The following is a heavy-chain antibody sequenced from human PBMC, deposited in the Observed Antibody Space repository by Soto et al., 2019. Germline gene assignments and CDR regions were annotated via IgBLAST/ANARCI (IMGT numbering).Heavy chain of an antibody. J-gene: IGHJ5*02. CDR3: AKDRRQHPVVGTWFDP. CDR1: GFTFSSNG. D-gene: IGHD6-13*01. V-gene: IGHV3-30*18. Sequence: QVQLVESGGGVVQPGWSLRLSCAASGFTFSSNGMHWVRQAPDKGLEWVAVISDDGSIKYYADSVKGRFTVSRDNSKNTLYLQMNSLTAEDTAVYYCAKDRRQHPVVGTWFDPWCQGTLVTVSS. CDR2: ISDDGSIK.